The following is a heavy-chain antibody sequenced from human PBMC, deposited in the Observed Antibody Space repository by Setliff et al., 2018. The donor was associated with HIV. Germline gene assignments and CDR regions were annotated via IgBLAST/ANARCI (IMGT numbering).Heavy chain of an antibody. J-gene: IGHJ6*03. V-gene: IGHV3-30*03. Sequence: LSLSCAASGFTFSSYSMHWVRQAPGKGLEWVAVISYDGSNKYYADSVKGRFTISRDNSKNTLYLQMNSLRAEDTAVYYCARSPTRRVGQNSWGLPSYYYYYMDVWGKGTTVTVSS. CDR2: ISYDGSNK. CDR3: ARSPTRRVGQNSWGLPSYYYYYMDV. CDR1: GFTFSSYS. D-gene: IGHD3-10*01.